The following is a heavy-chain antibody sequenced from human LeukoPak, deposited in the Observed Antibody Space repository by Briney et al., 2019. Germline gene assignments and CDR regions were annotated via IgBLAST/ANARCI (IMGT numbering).Heavy chain of an antibody. J-gene: IGHJ4*02. CDR1: GFTFSSYG. V-gene: IGHV3-30*02. Sequence: PGGSLRLSCAASGFTFSSYGMHWVRQAPGKGLEWVAFIRYDGSNKYYADSVKGRFTISRDNSKNTLYLQMNSLRAEDTAVYYCAKGKRVVGATTGPYYFDYWGQGTLVTVSS. CDR2: IRYDGSNK. D-gene: IGHD1-26*01. CDR3: AKGKRVVGATTGPYYFDY.